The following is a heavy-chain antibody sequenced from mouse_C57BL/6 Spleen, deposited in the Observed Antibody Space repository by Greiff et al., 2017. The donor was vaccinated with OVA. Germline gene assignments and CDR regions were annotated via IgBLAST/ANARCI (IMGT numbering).Heavy chain of an antibody. Sequence: EVKLVESGGGLVQPGGSLSLSCAASGFTFTDYYMSWVRQPPGKALEWLGFIRNKANGYTTEYSASVKGRFTISRDNSQSILYLQMNGLRAEDTATYYCARLLPAHYAMDYWGQGTSVTVSS. J-gene: IGHJ4*01. CDR2: IRNKANGYTT. D-gene: IGHD5-1*01. V-gene: IGHV7-3*01. CDR1: GFTFTDYY. CDR3: ARLLPAHYAMDY.